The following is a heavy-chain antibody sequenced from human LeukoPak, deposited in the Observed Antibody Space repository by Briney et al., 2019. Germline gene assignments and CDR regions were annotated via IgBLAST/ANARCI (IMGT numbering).Heavy chain of an antibody. D-gene: IGHD1-1*01. CDR2: INSGGSTL. J-gene: IGHJ4*02. CDR1: GFTFSSYE. Sequence: GGSLRLCCAASGFTFSSYEMNWVRQAPGKGLEWVSYINSGGSTLYYADSVKGRFTISRDNAKNSLYLQMNSLRAEDTAVYYCARIHNLGILAHFDYWGQGTLVTVSS. V-gene: IGHV3-48*03. CDR3: ARIHNLGILAHFDY.